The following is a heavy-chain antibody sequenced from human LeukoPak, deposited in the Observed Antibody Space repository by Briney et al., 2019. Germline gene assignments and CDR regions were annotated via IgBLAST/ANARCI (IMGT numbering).Heavy chain of an antibody. Sequence: ASVKVSCKASGYTFTSYYMHWVRQAPGQGREGMGIINPSGGSTSYAQKFPGRDTMTRDTSNSKVYVELSSRRSEGTAVYYCARDGGGYCSSTSCFPYCSGGSCYGASAFDIWGQGTMVTVSS. J-gene: IGHJ3*02. D-gene: IGHD2-2*01. CDR2: INPSGGST. CDR3: ARDGGGYCSSTSCFPYCSGGSCYGASAFDI. CDR1: GYTFTSYY. V-gene: IGHV1-46*01.